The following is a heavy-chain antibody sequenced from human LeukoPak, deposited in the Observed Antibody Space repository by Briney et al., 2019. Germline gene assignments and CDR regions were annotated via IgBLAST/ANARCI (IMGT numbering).Heavy chain of an antibody. CDR2: MNPNSGNT. Sequence: ASVKVSCKASGYTFISYDINWVRQATGQGLEWMGWMNPNSGNTGYAQKFQGRVTMTRNTSISTAYMELSSLRSEDTAVYYCASFLYSSGWYADYWGQGTLVTVSS. V-gene: IGHV1-8*01. CDR1: GYTFISYD. J-gene: IGHJ4*02. D-gene: IGHD6-19*01. CDR3: ASFLYSSGWYADY.